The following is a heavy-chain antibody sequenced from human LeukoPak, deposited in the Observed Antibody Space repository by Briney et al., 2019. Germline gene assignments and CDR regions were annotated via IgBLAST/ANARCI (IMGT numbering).Heavy chain of an antibody. CDR2: IIPILGIA. CDR1: GGTFSSYD. CDR3: ASADYYDSSALPYYFDY. Sequence: SVKVSCKASGGTFSSYDTSWVRQAPGQGLEWMGRIIPILGIANYAQKFQGRVTITADKSTSTAYMELSRLRSEDTAVYYCASADYYDSSALPYYFDYWGQGTLVTVSS. J-gene: IGHJ4*02. D-gene: IGHD3-22*01. V-gene: IGHV1-69*04.